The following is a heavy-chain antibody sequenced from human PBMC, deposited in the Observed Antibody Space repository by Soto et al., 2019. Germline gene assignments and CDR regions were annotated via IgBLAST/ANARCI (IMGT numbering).Heavy chain of an antibody. CDR2: INGDYGNT. CDR3: ARCIQGDYYYGMDV. V-gene: IGHV1-18*01. J-gene: IGHJ6*02. Sequence: QAQLVQSGAEVKKPGASVKVSCKASGYTFYSHSISWVRQAPGQGLERMGRINGDYGNTQYAQKFRGRVTMTTDTSTTTVYMELTNLRSDDTAVYHCARCIQGDYYYGMDVWGQGTTVTVSS. CDR1: GYTFYSHS. D-gene: IGHD5-18*01.